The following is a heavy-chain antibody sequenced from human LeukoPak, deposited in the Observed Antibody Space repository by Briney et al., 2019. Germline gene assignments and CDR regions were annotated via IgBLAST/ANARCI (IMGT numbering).Heavy chain of an antibody. CDR3: ARDASPYCSSTTCSHGMDV. CDR2: ISAYNGNT. J-gene: IGHJ6*02. CDR1: GYTFTSYG. D-gene: IGHD2-2*01. Sequence: ASVKVSCKASGYTFTSYGISWVRQAPGQGLEWMGWISAYNGNTNSAQKLQGRVTMTTDTSTSTAYMELRSLRSDDTAVYYCARDASPYCSSTTCSHGMDVWGQGTTVTVSS. V-gene: IGHV1-18*01.